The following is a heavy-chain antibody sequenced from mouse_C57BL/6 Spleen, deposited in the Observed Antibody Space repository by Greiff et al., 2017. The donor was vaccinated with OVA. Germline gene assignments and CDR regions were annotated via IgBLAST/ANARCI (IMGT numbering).Heavy chain of an antibody. CDR2: ISSGSSTI. CDR1: GFTFSDYG. Sequence: EVKLVESGGGLVKPGGSLKLSCAASGFTFSDYGMHWVRQAPEKGLEWVAFISSGSSTIYYADTVKGRFTISRDNAKNTLFLQMTSLRSEDTAMYYCAITGTSLYWYFDVWGTGTTVTVSS. J-gene: IGHJ1*03. D-gene: IGHD4-1*01. CDR3: AITGTSLYWYFDV. V-gene: IGHV5-17*01.